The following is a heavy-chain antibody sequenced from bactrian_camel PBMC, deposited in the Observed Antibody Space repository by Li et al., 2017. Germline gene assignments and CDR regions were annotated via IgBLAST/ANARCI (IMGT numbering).Heavy chain of an antibody. Sequence: LVESGGGSVQIGGSLTLACAASRGFDDADAEWGWFRQAPGAQCEMVASISPDGKEYYSDSVKDRFTISRDNDKSTLYLQMENLKSEDSDMYYCAATYTCGSSWSNSRVFTYWGLGTQVTVS. J-gene: IGHJ4*01. CDR2: ISPDGKE. V-gene: IGHV3S53*01. D-gene: IGHD6*01. CDR3: AATYTCGSSWSNSRVFTY. CDR1: RGFDDADAE.